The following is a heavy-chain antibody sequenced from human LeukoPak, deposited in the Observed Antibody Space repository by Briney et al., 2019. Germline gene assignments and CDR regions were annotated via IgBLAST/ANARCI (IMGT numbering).Heavy chain of an antibody. CDR1: GGTFSSYA. CDR2: ISAYNGNT. V-gene: IGHV1-18*01. D-gene: IGHD4-17*01. Sequence: GASVKVSCKASGGTFSSYAISWVRQAPGQGLEWMGWISAYNGNTNYAQKLQGRVTMTTDTSTSTAYMELRSLRSDDTAVYYCATYDYGDYTFDYWGQGTLVTVSS. CDR3: ATYDYGDYTFDY. J-gene: IGHJ4*02.